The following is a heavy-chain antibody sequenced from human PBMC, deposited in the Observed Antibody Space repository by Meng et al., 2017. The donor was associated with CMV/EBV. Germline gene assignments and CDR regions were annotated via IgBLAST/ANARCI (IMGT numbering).Heavy chain of an antibody. CDR3: TRSGPQYSYSNRPGYYYYYGMDV. CDR1: GGTFSSYA. V-gene: IGHV1-69*05. D-gene: IGHD4-11*01. J-gene: IGHJ6*02. Sequence: SVKVSCKASGGTFSSYAISWVRQAPGQGLEWMGGIIPIFGTANYAQKFQGRVTITTDESTSTAYMELSSLRSEDTAVYYCTRSGPQYSYSNRPGYYYYYGMDVWGQGTTVTVSS. CDR2: IIPIFGTA.